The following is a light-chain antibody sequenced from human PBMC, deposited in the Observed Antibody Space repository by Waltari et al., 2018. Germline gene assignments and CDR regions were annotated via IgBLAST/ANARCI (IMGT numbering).Light chain of an antibody. Sequence: EIVLTQSPGTVSLSPGESATLSCRARQTITGGYLAWYQQKPGQPPRLLIYGASKRATDIPDRFSGSGSGTDFSLTISRLEPEDFAVYYCQQYASSPALTFGGGTKVEIK. CDR2: GAS. J-gene: IGKJ4*01. CDR1: QTITGGY. CDR3: QQYASSPALT. V-gene: IGKV3-20*01.